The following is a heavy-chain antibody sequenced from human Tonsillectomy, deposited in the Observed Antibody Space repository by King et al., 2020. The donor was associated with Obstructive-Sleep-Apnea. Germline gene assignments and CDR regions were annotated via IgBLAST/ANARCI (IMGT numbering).Heavy chain of an antibody. D-gene: IGHD6-19*01. J-gene: IGHJ4*02. Sequence: VQLVESGGGLVQPGGSLRLSCAASGFTFSSYAMSWVRQAPGKGLEWVSAISGSGGSTYYADAVKGRFTISRENSKNTLYLRMNSLRAEDTAVYYCAKDRFGAVAGFDYWGQGTLVTVSS. CDR1: GFTFSSYA. CDR2: ISGSGGST. CDR3: AKDRFGAVAGFDY. V-gene: IGHV3-23*04.